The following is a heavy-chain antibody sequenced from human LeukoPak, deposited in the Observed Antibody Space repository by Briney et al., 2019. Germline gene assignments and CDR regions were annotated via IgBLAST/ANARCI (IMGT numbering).Heavy chain of an antibody. J-gene: IGHJ4*02. CDR2: INPNSGGT. V-gene: IGHV1-2*02. CDR3: ARAHIGNDLFIDY. Sequence: ASVKVSCKASGYTFTGSYIHWVRQAPGQGLEWMGWINPNSGGTNYAQKFQGRVTMTRDTSISTAYMELSRLKSDDTAVYYCARAHIGNDLFIDYWGQGTLVTVSS. D-gene: IGHD2-21*01. CDR1: GYTFTGSY.